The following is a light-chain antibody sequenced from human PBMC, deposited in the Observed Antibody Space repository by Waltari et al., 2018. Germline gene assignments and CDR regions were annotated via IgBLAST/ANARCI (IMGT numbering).Light chain of an antibody. J-gene: IGLJ3*02. Sequence: QPALTQPASVSGSPGQSITISCTGTSSDVGSYNLVSWYQQHPGKAPKLMIYEDNKRPSGVSNRFSGSKSGNTASLTNSGLQAEDEADYYCCSYAGSAIWVFGGGTKLTVL. V-gene: IGLV2-23*01. CDR1: SSDVGSYNL. CDR3: CSYAGSAIWV. CDR2: EDN.